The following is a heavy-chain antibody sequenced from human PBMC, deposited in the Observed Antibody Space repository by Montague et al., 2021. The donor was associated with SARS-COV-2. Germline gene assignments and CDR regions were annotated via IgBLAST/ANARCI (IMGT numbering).Heavy chain of an antibody. CDR3: ARVQGITMIVVVIGAFDI. CDR2: IYYSGST. J-gene: IGHJ3*02. Sequence: IYYSGSTYYNPSLKSRVTISVDTSKNQFSLKLGSVTAADTAGYYCARVQGITMIVVVIGAFDIWGQGTMVTVS. D-gene: IGHD3-22*01. V-gene: IGHV4-31*02.